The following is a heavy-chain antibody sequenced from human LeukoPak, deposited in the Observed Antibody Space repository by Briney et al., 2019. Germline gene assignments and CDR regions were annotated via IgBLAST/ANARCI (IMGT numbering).Heavy chain of an antibody. V-gene: IGHV3-23*01. Sequence: PGGSLRLSCAASGFTFSSYAMSWVRQAQGKGLEWVSAISGSGGSTYYADSVKGRFTISRDNSKNTLYLQMNSLRAEDTAVYYCAKEMTSAWSSMSYSLHSSGYYLRPIDYWGQGTLVTVSS. CDR1: GFTFSSYA. CDR3: AKEMTSAWSSMSYSLHSSGYYLRPIDY. J-gene: IGHJ4*02. CDR2: ISGSGGST. D-gene: IGHD3-22*01.